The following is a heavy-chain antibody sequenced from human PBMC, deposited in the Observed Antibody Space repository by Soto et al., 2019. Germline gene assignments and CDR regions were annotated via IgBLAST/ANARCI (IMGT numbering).Heavy chain of an antibody. V-gene: IGHV4-34*01. Sequence: LSLTCAVYGGSFSGYYWSWIRQPPGKGLEWIGEINHSGSTNYNPSLKSRVTISVDTSKNQFSLKLSSVTAADTAVYYCARGRDSSSWATYYYYYYGMDVWGQGTTVTVSS. CDR3: ARGRDSSSWATYYYYYYGMDV. CDR2: INHSGST. J-gene: IGHJ6*02. CDR1: GGSFSGYY. D-gene: IGHD6-13*01.